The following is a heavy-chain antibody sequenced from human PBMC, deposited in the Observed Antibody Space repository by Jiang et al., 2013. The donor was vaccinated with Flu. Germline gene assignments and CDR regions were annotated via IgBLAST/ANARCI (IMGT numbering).Heavy chain of an antibody. CDR2: INTNTGNP. V-gene: IGHV7-4-1*02. CDR1: GYTFTSYA. D-gene: IGHD6-13*01. Sequence: QSGSELKKPGASVKVSCKASGYTFTSYAMNWVRQAPGQGLEWMGWINTNTGNPTYAQGFTGRFVFSLDTSVSTAYLQISSLKAEDTAVYYCARGIAAAGTEWGNWFDPWGQGTLVTVSS. CDR3: ARGIAAAGTEWGNWFDP. J-gene: IGHJ5*02.